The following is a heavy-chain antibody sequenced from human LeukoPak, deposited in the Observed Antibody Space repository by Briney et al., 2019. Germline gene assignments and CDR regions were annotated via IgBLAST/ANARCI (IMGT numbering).Heavy chain of an antibody. D-gene: IGHD3-10*01. J-gene: IGHJ4*02. Sequence: SVKVSCKASGGTFSSYAISWVRQAPGQGLEWMGRIIPILGIANYAQKLQGRVTITADKSTSTAYMELSSLRSEDTAVYYCARTTMVRGVYFDYWGQGTLVTVSS. CDR3: ARTTMVRGVYFDY. CDR1: GGTFSSYA. CDR2: IIPILGIA. V-gene: IGHV1-69*04.